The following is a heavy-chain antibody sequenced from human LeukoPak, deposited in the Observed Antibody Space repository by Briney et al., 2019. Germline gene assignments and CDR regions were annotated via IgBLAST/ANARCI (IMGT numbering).Heavy chain of an antibody. CDR1: GGSFSGYY. CDR2: IHYSGNT. Sequence: SETLSLTCAVYGGSFSGYYWSWIRQHPGKGLEWIGYIHYSGNTYYNPSLKSRVTIAVDTSKNQFSLKMNSVTAADTALYYCARDTSAEGYLDYWGQGTLVTVSS. V-gene: IGHV4-31*11. J-gene: IGHJ4*02. CDR3: ARDTSAEGYLDY.